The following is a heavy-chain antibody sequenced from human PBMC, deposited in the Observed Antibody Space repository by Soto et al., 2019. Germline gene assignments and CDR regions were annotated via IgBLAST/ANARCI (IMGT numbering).Heavy chain of an antibody. CDR1: GYTFSNYG. Sequence: GATVKVSCKTSGYTFSNYGITWVRQAPGHPLKWLGWISLYSDGTNYAQKFQGRVSMTTDTSTTTAYMELRSLRSDDTAVYYCARVVPGAAAWFGPWGQGTLVTVSS. V-gene: IGHV1-18*01. D-gene: IGHD2-2*01. J-gene: IGHJ5*02. CDR2: ISLYSDGT. CDR3: ARVVPGAAAWFGP.